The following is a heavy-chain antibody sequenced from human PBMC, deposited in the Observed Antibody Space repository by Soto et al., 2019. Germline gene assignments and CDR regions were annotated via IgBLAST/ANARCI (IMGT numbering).Heavy chain of an antibody. J-gene: IGHJ4*02. CDR3: GRAKYGVFDAY. Sequence: QIQVVQSGDEVKQPGASVTVSCKASGYTFTSYGINWVRKAPGHGLEWVGWVSGYNGDTYYAQKFQDRVTMTKDGGTTTAYLELRSLRSDDSAVYYCGRAKYGVFDAYWGQGTRVSV. V-gene: IGHV1-18*01. D-gene: IGHD2-8*01. CDR1: GYTFTSYG. CDR2: VSGYNGDT.